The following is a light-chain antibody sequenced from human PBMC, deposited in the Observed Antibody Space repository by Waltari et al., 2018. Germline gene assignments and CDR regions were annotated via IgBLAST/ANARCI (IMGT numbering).Light chain of an antibody. CDR1: KLGDKY. CDR3: QAWDSGTAIV. Sequence: SYELTQPPSVSVSPGQTVSITCSGDKLGDKYACWYQQKPGQSPVLVIYEERKRPSGIHVRFSGSNAGNTATLTVSGTQAMDEADYYCQAWDSGTAIVFGTGTKVTVL. CDR2: EER. V-gene: IGLV3-1*01. J-gene: IGLJ1*01.